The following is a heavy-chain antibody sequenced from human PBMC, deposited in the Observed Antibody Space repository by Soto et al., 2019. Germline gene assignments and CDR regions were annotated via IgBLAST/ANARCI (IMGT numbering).Heavy chain of an antibody. D-gene: IGHD6-6*01. CDR1: GFTFSNAW. J-gene: IGHJ4*02. Sequence: GGSLRLSCAASGFTFSNAWINWVRQAPGKGLEWVGRVKSKNDGGTTDFAAPVKGRFAISRDDSKDMVYLEMNSLKTEDTAIYHCARGSGSSSFWGRGTQVTVCS. V-gene: IGHV3-15*07. CDR2: VKSKNDGGTT. CDR3: ARGSGSSSF.